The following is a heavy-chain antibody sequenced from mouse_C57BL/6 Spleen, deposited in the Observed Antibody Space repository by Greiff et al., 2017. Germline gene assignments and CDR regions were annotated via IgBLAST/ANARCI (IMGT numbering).Heavy chain of an antibody. CDR2: IDPEDGDT. V-gene: IGHV14-1*01. Sequence: EVQLQQSGAELVRPGASVKLSCTASGFNIKDYYMHWVKQRPEQGLEWIGRIDPEDGDTEYAPKFQGKATMTADTSSNTAYLQLSSLTSEDTAVYYCTTYYYGSSQYYFDYWGQVTTLTVSS. CDR3: TTYYYGSSQYYFDY. CDR1: GFNIKDYY. D-gene: IGHD1-1*01. J-gene: IGHJ2*01.